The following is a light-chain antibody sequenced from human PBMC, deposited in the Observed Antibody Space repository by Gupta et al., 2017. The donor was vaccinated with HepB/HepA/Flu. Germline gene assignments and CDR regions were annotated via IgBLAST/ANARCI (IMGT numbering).Light chain of an antibody. J-gene: IGKJ4*01. V-gene: IGKV2-28*01. CDR1: QSLLHSNGYNY. Sequence: DIVMTQSPLSLPVTPREPASISCRSSQSLLHSNGYNYLDWYLQKPGQSPQLLIYLGSNRASGVPDRFSGSGSGTDFTLKISRVEADDVGVYYCTHCLLTHTFGGGTKVGIK. CDR2: LGS. CDR3: THCLLTHT.